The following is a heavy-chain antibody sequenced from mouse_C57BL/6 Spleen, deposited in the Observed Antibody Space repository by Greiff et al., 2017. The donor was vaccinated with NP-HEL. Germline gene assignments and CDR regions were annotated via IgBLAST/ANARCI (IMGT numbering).Heavy chain of an antibody. CDR3: VTTVVAPYYAMDY. CDR1: GYTFTSYW. J-gene: IGHJ4*01. CDR2: IDPNSGGT. Sequence: VQLHQPGAELVKPGASVKLSCKASGYTFTSYWMHWVKQRPGRGLEWIGRIDPNSGGTKYNEKFKSKATLTVDKPSSTAYMQLSSLTSEDSAVYYCVTTVVAPYYAMDYWGQGTSVTVSS. D-gene: IGHD1-1*01. V-gene: IGHV1-72*01.